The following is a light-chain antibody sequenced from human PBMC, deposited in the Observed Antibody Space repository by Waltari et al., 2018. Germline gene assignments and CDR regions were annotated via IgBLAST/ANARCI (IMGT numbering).Light chain of an antibody. V-gene: IGKV1-39*01. CDR3: QQTYSMPAT. CDR1: QSIATY. Sequence: DIQMTQSPATLSASLRDRVIITCRASQSIATYLKWYQCKQGEAPQLLIHAAASLQSGVPSRFSGSGSGTDFTLTISSLQPEDFATYYCQQTYSMPATFGGGTKVEIK. CDR2: AAA. J-gene: IGKJ4*01.